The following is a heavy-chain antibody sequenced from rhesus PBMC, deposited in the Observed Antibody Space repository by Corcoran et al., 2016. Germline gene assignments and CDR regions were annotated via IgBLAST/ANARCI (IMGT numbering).Heavy chain of an antibody. J-gene: IGHJ5-2*02. V-gene: IGHV4-160*01. CDR3: ARLGCSSTYCSSNSLDV. CDR1: GGSVSGYC. Sequence: QVQLQQWGEGLVKPSETLSLTCAVYGGSVSGYCWGWIRQPPGKGLEGIGRIRSGGSTNYNPTLNSRVTMSIDTSKNQFSLKLSSVTAAGTAVYYCARLGCSSTYCSSNSLDVWGRGVLVTVSS. CDR2: IRSGGST. D-gene: IGHD2-15*01.